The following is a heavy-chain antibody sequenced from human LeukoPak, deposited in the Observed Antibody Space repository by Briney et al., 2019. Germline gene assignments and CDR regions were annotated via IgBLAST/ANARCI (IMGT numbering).Heavy chain of an antibody. V-gene: IGHV3-30*04. CDR1: GFTFSSYA. CDR3: ASGPGKYRLRY. CDR2: LSYDGSNK. Sequence: GRSLRLSCAASGFTFSSYAMHWVRQAPGKGLEWVAVLSYDGSNKYYADSVKGRFTISRDNSKNTLYLQMNSLRAEDTAVYYCASGPGKYRLRYWGQGTLVTVSS. J-gene: IGHJ4*02. D-gene: IGHD5-12*01.